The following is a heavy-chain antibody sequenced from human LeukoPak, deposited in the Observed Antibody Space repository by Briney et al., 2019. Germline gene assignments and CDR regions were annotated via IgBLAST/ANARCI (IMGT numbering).Heavy chain of an antibody. Sequence: ASVKVSCKASGGTFSSYAISWVRQAPGQGLEWMGRIIPIFGTANYAQKFQGRVTITTDESTSTAYMELSSLRSEDTAVYYCARVGGDYVGLDYWGQGTLVTVSS. D-gene: IGHD4-17*01. V-gene: IGHV1-69*05. CDR3: ARVGGDYVGLDY. CDR2: IIPIFGTA. CDR1: GGTFSSYA. J-gene: IGHJ4*02.